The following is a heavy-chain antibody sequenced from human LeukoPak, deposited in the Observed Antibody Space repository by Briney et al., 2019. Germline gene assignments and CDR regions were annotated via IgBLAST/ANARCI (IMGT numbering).Heavy chain of an antibody. CDR2: INHSGST. V-gene: IGHV4-34*01. CDR3: ARAPRDCSGASCHPRYFQH. D-gene: IGHD2-15*01. Sequence: SETLSLTCAVYGGSFSGYYWSWIRQPPGRGLEWMGEINHSGSTNYNPSLKSRATISVDTSKNQFSLKLRSVTATDTAVYYCARAPRDCSGASCHPRYFQHWGQGTLVTVSS. J-gene: IGHJ1*01. CDR1: GGSFSGYY.